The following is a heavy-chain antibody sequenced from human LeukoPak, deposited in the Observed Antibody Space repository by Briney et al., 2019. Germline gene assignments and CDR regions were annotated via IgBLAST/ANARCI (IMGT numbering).Heavy chain of an antibody. CDR3: ARHYYDILTGYYNLPYFDY. J-gene: IGHJ4*02. V-gene: IGHV4-34*01. CDR1: GGSFSGYY. Sequence: SETLSLTCTVYGGSFSGYYWSWIRQPPGKGLEWIGEINHSGSTNYNPSLKSRVTISVDTSKNQFSLKLSSVTAADTAAYYCARHYYDILTGYYNLPYFDYWGQGTLVTVSS. CDR2: INHSGST. D-gene: IGHD3-9*01.